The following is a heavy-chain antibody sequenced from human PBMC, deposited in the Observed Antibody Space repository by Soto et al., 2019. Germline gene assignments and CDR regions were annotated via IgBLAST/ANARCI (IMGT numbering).Heavy chain of an antibody. CDR3: ARGASTERKYYFDY. D-gene: IGHD1-1*01. CDR2: ISAYNGNT. Sequence: ASVKVSCKASGYTFTSYGISWVRQDPGQGLEWMGWISAYNGNTNYAQKLQGRVTMTTDTSTSTAYMELRSLRSDDTAVYFCARGASTERKYYFDYWGQGTLVTVSS. J-gene: IGHJ4*02. V-gene: IGHV1-18*01. CDR1: GYTFTSYG.